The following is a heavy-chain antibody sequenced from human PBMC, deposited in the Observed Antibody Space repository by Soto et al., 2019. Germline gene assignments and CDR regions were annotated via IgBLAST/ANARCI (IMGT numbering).Heavy chain of an antibody. D-gene: IGHD2-15*01. V-gene: IGHV3-7*03. CDR3: ARVYFYRDGGLGFWFYDL. Sequence: EVQLVESGGGLVQPGGSLRLSCAASGFTLSTFWMSWVRQAPGKGLEWAASIKEDGSEQYYVDPLKGRFTISRDNARNSLYLQMNSLGVEDTAVYYCARVYFYRDGGLGFWFYDLWGRGTLVTVSS. CDR2: IKEDGSEQ. CDR1: GFTLSTFW. J-gene: IGHJ2*01.